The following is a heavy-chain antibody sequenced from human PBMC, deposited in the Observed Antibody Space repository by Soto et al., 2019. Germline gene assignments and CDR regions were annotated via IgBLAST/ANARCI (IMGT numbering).Heavy chain of an antibody. V-gene: IGHV3-66*01. CDR1: GFTVSSNY. CDR2: IYSGGST. Sequence: PGGSLRLSCAASGFTVSSNYMSWVRQAPGKGLEWVSVIYSGGSTYYADSVKGRFTISRDNSKNTLYLQMNSLRAEDTAVYYCARAKSAYYYYYMDVWGQGTTVTVSS. CDR3: ARAKSAYYYYYMDV. J-gene: IGHJ6*03.